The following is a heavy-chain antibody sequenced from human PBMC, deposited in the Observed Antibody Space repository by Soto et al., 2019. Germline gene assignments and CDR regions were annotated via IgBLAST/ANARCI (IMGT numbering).Heavy chain of an antibody. CDR1: GFTFSSYD. CDR3: AKNRLSGYYFYDY. Sequence: GGSLRLSCGASGFTFSSYDMSWVRQAPGKGMEWVSTISGSSGDTYYADSVKGRFTISRDISKNTLFLQMNSLRADDTAVYYCAKNRLSGYYFYDYWGQGTLVTVS. V-gene: IGHV3-23*01. J-gene: IGHJ4*02. D-gene: IGHD3-22*01. CDR2: ISGSSGDT.